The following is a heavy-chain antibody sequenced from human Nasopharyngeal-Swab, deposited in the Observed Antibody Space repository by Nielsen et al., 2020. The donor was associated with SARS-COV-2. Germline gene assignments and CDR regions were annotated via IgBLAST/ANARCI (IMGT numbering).Heavy chain of an antibody. D-gene: IGHD2-2*01. Sequence: GESLKISCTGSGYTFSNYAISWVRQAPGQGLEWVSVTEIGGTTHYADSVKGRFSISRDSSTNTLYLQMNNVRAEDTAVYYCARDLGGGYCTTTNCPGSWGQGTLVTVSS. CDR2: TEIGGTT. J-gene: IGHJ1*01. V-gene: IGHV3-53*01. CDR3: ARDLGGGYCTTTNCPGS. CDR1: GYTFSNYA.